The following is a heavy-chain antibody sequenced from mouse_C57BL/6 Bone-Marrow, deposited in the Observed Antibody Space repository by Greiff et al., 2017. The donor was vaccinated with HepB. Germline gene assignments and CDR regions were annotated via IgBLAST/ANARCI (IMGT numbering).Heavy chain of an antibody. V-gene: IGHV1-64*01. J-gene: IGHJ4*01. CDR3: ARWGSGYAMDY. CDR2: IHPNSGST. D-gene: IGHD1-1*01. CDR1: GYTFTSYW. Sequence: QVQLQQPGAELVKPGASVTLSCKASGYTFTSYWMPWVQQGPRQGLEWIGMIHPNSGSTNYNEKFKSKATLTVDKSSSTAYMQLSSLTSEDSAVYYCARWGSGYAMDYWGQGTSVTVSS.